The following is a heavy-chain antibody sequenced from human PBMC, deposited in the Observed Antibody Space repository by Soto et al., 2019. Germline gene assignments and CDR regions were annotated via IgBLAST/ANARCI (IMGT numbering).Heavy chain of an antibody. Sequence: ASVKVSCKASGYTFTGYYMHWVRQAPGQGLEWMGWINPNSGGTNYAQKFQGWVTMTRDTSISTAYMELSRLRSDDTAVYYCARGSITMVRGYYYGMDVWGQGTTVTVSS. CDR3: ARGSITMVRGYYYGMDV. CDR2: INPNSGGT. J-gene: IGHJ6*02. D-gene: IGHD3-10*01. CDR1: GYTFTGYY. V-gene: IGHV1-2*04.